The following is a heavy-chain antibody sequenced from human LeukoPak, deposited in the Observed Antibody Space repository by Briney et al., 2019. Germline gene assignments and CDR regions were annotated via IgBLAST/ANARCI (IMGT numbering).Heavy chain of an antibody. CDR1: GESFSGYY. CDR2: IYYSGST. D-gene: IGHD1-14*01. J-gene: IGHJ5*02. CDR3: ARDKGTA. Sequence: SETLSLTCAVYGESFSGYYWSWIRQPPGKGLEWIGYIYYSGSTNYNPSLKSRVTISVDTSKNQFSLKLSSVTAADTAVYYCARDKGTAWGQGTLVTVSS. V-gene: IGHV4-59*01.